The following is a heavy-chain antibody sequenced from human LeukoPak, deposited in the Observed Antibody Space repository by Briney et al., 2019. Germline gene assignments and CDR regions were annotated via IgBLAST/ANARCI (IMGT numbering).Heavy chain of an antibody. V-gene: IGHV4-4*07. Sequence: PSETLSLTCTVSGGSISSYYWSWIRQPAGKGLEWIGRIYTSGSTNYNPSLKSRVTMSVDTSKKQFSLKLSSVTAADTAVYYCARAFSAIRDLWAFDIWGQGTMVTVSS. D-gene: IGHD2-2*02. J-gene: IGHJ3*02. CDR1: GGSISSYY. CDR3: ARAFSAIRDLWAFDI. CDR2: IYTSGST.